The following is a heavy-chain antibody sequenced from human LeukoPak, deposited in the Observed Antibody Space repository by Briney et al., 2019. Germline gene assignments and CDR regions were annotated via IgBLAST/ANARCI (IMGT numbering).Heavy chain of an antibody. Sequence: ASVKVSCKASGYTFTGYYMHWVRQAPGQGLEWMGWINPNSGGTNYAQKFQGRVTMTRDTSISTAYMELSRLRSDDTAVYYCARYELLPGFRDVFDIWGRGAMVTVSS. D-gene: IGHD3-9*01. J-gene: IGHJ3*02. CDR2: INPNSGGT. CDR1: GYTFTGYY. CDR3: ARYELLPGFRDVFDI. V-gene: IGHV1-2*02.